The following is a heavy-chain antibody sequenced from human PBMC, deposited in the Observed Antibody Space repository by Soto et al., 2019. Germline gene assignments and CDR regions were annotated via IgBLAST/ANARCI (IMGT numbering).Heavy chain of an antibody. V-gene: IGHV4-59*01. J-gene: IGHJ6*03. CDR2: VYNSGST. Sequence: SETLSLTCTVSGGSISSYHWSWIRQPPGKGLEWIGEVYNSGSTNYNPSLKNRVTISADTSKNHLSLSLSSVTAADTAVYFCAREMGYCTTSSCHAGPLYYYMDVWGQGTTVPVSS. CDR1: GGSISSYH. CDR3: AREMGYCTTSSCHAGPLYYYMDV. D-gene: IGHD2-2*01.